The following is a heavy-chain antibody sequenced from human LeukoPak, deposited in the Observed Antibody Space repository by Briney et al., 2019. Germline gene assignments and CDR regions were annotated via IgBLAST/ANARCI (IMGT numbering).Heavy chain of an antibody. CDR1: GLTVSNNY. CDR2: IYSGGST. CDR3: ARDLRPNRYFDY. Sequence: PGGSLRLSCAASGLTVSNNYMSWVRQAPGKGLDWVSVIYSGGSTYYADSVKGRFTIPRDNSKNPLYLQMNSLRAEDTAVYYCARDLRPNRYFDYWGQGTLVTVSS. J-gene: IGHJ4*02. D-gene: IGHD4-17*01. V-gene: IGHV3-66*02.